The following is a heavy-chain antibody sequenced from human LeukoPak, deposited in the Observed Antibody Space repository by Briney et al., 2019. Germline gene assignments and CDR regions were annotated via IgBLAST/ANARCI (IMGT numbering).Heavy chain of an antibody. D-gene: IGHD3-16*02. CDR3: ARGTAGYHSSYFDY. J-gene: IGHJ4*02. V-gene: IGHV3-30*03. CDR1: GFTFSSYG. CDR2: ISYDGSNK. Sequence: GGSLRLSCAASGFTFSSYGMHWVRQAPGKGLEWVAVISYDGSNKYYADSVKGRFTISRDNSKNTLYLQMNSLRAEDTAVYYCARGTAGYHSSYFDYWGQGTLVTVSS.